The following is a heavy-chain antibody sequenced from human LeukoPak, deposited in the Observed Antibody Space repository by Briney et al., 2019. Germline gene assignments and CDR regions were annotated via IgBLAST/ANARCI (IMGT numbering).Heavy chain of an antibody. D-gene: IGHD3-3*01. J-gene: IGHJ4*02. CDR1: GYTFTSYG. V-gene: IGHV1-18*01. Sequence: GASVKVSCKASGYTFTSYGIGWVRQAPGQGLEWMGWISAYNGNTNYAQKLQGRVTMTTDTSTSTAYMELRSLRSDDTAVYYCARDWSGKHGGKVDYWGQGTLVTVSS. CDR2: ISAYNGNT. CDR3: ARDWSGKHGGKVDY.